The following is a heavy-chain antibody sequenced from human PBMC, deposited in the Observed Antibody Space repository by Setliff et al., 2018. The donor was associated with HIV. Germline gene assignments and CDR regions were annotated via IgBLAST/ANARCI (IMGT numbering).Heavy chain of an antibody. CDR3: GRQVPVPGVAVTPVDY. CDR2: IFYTGST. J-gene: IGHJ4*02. Sequence: SETLSLTCTVSGGSISSYYWTWLRQFPGKGLEWIGFIFYTGSTTYNPSLNSRVTISVDTSKNQFSLKVTSVTAADTAVYYCGRQVPVPGVAVTPVDYWGQGALVTVSS. CDR1: GGSISSYY. D-gene: IGHD3-22*01. V-gene: IGHV4-59*08.